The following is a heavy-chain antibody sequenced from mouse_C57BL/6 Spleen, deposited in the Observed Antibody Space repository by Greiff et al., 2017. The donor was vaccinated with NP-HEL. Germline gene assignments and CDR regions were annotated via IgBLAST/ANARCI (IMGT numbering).Heavy chain of an antibody. V-gene: IGHV1-61*01. CDR1: GYTFTSYW. Sequence: VQLQQPGAELVRPGSSVKLSCKASGYTFTSYWMDWVKQRPGQGLEWIGNIYPSDSETHYNQKFKDKATLTVDKSSSTAYMQLSSLTSEDSAVYYCAKSRARAMEDWGQGTSVTVSS. CDR3: AKSRARAMED. CDR2: IYPSDSET. J-gene: IGHJ4*01. D-gene: IGHD3-3*01.